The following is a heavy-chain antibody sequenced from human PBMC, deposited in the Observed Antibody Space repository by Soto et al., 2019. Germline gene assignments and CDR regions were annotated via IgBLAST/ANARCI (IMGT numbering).Heavy chain of an antibody. CDR3: ARARIVVVPAATWFHP. D-gene: IGHD2-2*01. V-gene: IGHV3-7*01. J-gene: IGHJ5*02. CDR1: GFTFSSYW. Sequence: PGGSLRLSCAASGFTFSSYWMSWVRQAPGKGLEWVANIKQDGSEKYYVDSVKGRFTISRDNAKNSLYLQMNSLRAEDTAVYYCARARIVVVPAATWFHPWGQGTLVTVSS. CDR2: IKQDGSEK.